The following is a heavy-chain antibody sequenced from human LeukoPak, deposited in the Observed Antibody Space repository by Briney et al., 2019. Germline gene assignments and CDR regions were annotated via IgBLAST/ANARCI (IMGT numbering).Heavy chain of an antibody. CDR1: GGSFSGYY. Sequence: SETLSLTCAVYGGSFSGYYWSWIRQPPEKGLEWIGEINHSGSTNYNPSLKSRVTMSLDTSKNQFSLKLTSVTAADTAFYYCARSRGGFGDYGSWFDPWGQGTLVTVSS. V-gene: IGHV4-34*01. CDR3: ARSRGGFGDYGSWFDP. J-gene: IGHJ5*02. CDR2: INHSGST. D-gene: IGHD4-17*01.